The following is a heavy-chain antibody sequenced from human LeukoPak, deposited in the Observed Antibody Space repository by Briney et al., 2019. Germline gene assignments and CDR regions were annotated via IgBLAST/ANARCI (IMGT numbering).Heavy chain of an antibody. Sequence: SETLSLTCTVSGGSISAYYWSWIRQPPGKGLEWIGYIYYSGTTNYNPSLKSRVTISVDTSKNQFYLKLSPVTAADTAVYYCAREEMASGYYFDYWGQGTLVTVSS. J-gene: IGHJ4*02. CDR3: AREEMASGYYFDY. V-gene: IGHV4-59*01. CDR2: IYYSGTT. CDR1: GGSISAYY. D-gene: IGHD5-24*01.